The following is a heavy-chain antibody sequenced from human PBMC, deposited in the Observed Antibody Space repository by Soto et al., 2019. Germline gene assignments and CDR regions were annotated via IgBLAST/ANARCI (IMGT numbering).Heavy chain of an antibody. CDR1: VRSSSSYY. CDR2: IYYSGST. Sequence: SSETLSLTGTVSVRSSSSYYWSWIRQPPGKGLEWIGYIYYSGSTNYNPSLKSRVTISVDTSKNQFSLKLSSVTAADTAVYYCAGWTLTTSGVDVWGQGTTVTVSS. V-gene: IGHV4-59*01. D-gene: IGHD4-4*01. J-gene: IGHJ6*02. CDR3: AGWTLTTSGVDV.